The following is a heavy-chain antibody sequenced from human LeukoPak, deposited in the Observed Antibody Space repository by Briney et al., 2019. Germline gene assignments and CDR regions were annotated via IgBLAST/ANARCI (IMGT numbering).Heavy chain of an antibody. CDR2: ISAYDGNT. Sequence: ASVKLSCKASGYTSTSYGISWVRQAPGQGLEWMGWISAYDGNTNYAQKLQGRVTMTTDTSTSTAYMELRSLRSDDTAVYYCARARSSSGYNWFDPWGQGTLVSVSS. J-gene: IGHJ5*02. CDR1: GYTSTSYG. CDR3: ARARSSSGYNWFDP. V-gene: IGHV1-18*04. D-gene: IGHD6-13*01.